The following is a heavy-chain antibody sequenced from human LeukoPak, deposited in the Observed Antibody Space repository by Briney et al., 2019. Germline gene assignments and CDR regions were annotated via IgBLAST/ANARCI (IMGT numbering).Heavy chain of an antibody. D-gene: IGHD2-15*01. J-gene: IGHJ4*02. CDR3: ARGSVVLLD. Sequence: ASVKVSCKASGYTFTGYYIHWVRQAPGQGLEWMGWINPDSGNRGYAERFQGRVTMTRDSSITTAYMELTGLTADDTAVYYCARGSVVLLDWGQGTLVTVSS. CDR1: GYTFTGYY. CDR2: INPDSGNR. V-gene: IGHV1-8*02.